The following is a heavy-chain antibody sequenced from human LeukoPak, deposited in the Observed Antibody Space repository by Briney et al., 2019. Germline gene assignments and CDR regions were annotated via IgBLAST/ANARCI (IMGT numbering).Heavy chain of an antibody. V-gene: IGHV4-34*01. CDR2: ISPSGNT. D-gene: IGHD4-11*01. CDR1: GGSFTIYS. Sequence: KPSETLSLTCAVYGGSFTIYSWTWIRQPPGKSPEWVGEISPSGNTQYNPSLKSRVTISLDASKSQFYLKLNSVTAADTAVYYCARRVRSADYRLDYWGQGTLVTVSS. CDR3: ARRVRSADYRLDY. J-gene: IGHJ4*02.